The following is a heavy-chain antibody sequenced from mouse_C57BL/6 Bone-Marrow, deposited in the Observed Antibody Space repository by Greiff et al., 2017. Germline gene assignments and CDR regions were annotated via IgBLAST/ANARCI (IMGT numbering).Heavy chain of an antibody. Sequence: VQLQESGAELARPGASVKLSCKASGYTFTSYGISWVKQRTGQGLEWIGEIYPRSGNTYYNEKFKGKATLTADKSSSTAYMQLSSLTSEDSAVYYCARWVPAWFAYWGQGTLVTVSA. V-gene: IGHV1-81*01. CDR1: GYTFTSYG. J-gene: IGHJ3*01. CDR2: IYPRSGNT. CDR3: ARWVPAWFAY.